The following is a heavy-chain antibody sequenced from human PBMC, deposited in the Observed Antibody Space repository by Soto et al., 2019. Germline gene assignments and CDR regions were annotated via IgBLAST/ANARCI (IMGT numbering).Heavy chain of an antibody. CDR3: ARSAGWYAVHS. CDR2: VFHTGTT. D-gene: IGHD6-19*01. V-gene: IGHV4-4*02. CDR1: GDSVSSPYY. Sequence: QVQLQESGPGLVKPSGTLSLTCAVSGDSVSSPYYWCWVRQPPGKGLEWIGEVFHTGTTSYNPSLRSRVTIPMDKSNNQFSLDLRSVTAADTAVYYCARSAGWYAVHSWGPGTLVIVSS. J-gene: IGHJ4*02.